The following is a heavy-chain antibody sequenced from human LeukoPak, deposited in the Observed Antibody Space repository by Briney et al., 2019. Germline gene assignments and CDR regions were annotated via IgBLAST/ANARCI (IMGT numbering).Heavy chain of an antibody. CDR1: GGSISSTGYY. CDR3: ARHQYCTDDICTAGGWFDP. J-gene: IGHJ5*02. V-gene: IGHV4-39*01. CDR2: IYYSGSA. D-gene: IGHD2-8*01. Sequence: PSETLSLTCSVSGGSISSTGYYWGWIRQPPGKGLEWIGSIYYSGSAYYNPSLKSRVTISVDTSKSQFSLKLSSVTAADTAVYYCARHQYCTDDICTAGGWFDPWGQGTLVTVSS.